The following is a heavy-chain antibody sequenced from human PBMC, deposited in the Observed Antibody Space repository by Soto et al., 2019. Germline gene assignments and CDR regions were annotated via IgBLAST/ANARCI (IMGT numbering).Heavy chain of an antibody. Sequence: EVQLVESGGGLVQPGRSLRLSCAASGFTFDDYAMHWVRQAPGKGLEWVSGISWNSGSIGYADSVKGRFTISRDNAKNYLYLQMNSLRAEYTALYYCAKDMVRGVIIPIQGFDYWGQGTLVTVSS. CDR1: GFTFDDYA. CDR3: AKDMVRGVIIPIQGFDY. J-gene: IGHJ4*02. V-gene: IGHV3-9*01. D-gene: IGHD3-10*01. CDR2: ISWNSGSI.